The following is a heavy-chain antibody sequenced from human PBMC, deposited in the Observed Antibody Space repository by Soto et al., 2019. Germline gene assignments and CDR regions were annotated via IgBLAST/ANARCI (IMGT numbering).Heavy chain of an antibody. CDR3: ARIPYFYYGMDV. CDR1: RGSISNNF. V-gene: IGHV4-59*01. CDR2: IYSSGDT. D-gene: IGHD2-21*01. Sequence: QVQLQESGPGRVKPSETLSLTCTVSRGSISNNFWSWIRQPPGKGLEWIGYIYSSGDTKYNPSLKSRVTISLDTSKNRFSLRLSSVTAADTAVYDCARIPYFYYGMDVWGQGTSVTVSS. J-gene: IGHJ6*02.